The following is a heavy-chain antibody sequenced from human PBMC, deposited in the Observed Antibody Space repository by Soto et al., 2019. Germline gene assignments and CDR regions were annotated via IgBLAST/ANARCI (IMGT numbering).Heavy chain of an antibody. CDR2: ISYDGSNK. V-gene: IGHV3-30*18. D-gene: IGHD6-13*01. J-gene: IGHJ4*02. CDR3: AKDRVRYSRGPIDY. CDR1: GFTFSSYG. Sequence: GGSLRLSCAASGFTFSSYGMHWVRQAPGKGLEWVAVISYDGSNKYYADSVKGRFTISRDNSKNTLYLQMNSLRAEDTAVYYCAKDRVRYSRGPIDYWGQGTLVTVSS.